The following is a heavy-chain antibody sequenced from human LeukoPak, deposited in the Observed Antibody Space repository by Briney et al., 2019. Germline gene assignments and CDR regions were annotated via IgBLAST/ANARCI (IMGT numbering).Heavy chain of an antibody. CDR2: ISSGSRTI. D-gene: IGHD2-21*01. Sequence: GGSLRLSCAASGFTFSSYWMNWVRQAPGKGLDWVSYISSGSRTIFYAESVKGRFTISRDNAKNLLYLEMNSLRAEDTAVYYCVRESIRGTRDFDYWGQGTLVTVSS. V-gene: IGHV3-48*04. CDR1: GFTFSSYW. CDR3: VRESIRGTRDFDY. J-gene: IGHJ4*02.